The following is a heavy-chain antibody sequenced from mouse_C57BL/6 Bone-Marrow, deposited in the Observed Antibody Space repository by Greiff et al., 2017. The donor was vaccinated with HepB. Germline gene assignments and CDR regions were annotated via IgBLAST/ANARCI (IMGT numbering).Heavy chain of an antibody. CDR2: IDPNSGGT. Sequence: QVQLQQPGAELVKPGASVKLSCKASGYTFTSYWMHWVKQRPGRGLEWIGRIDPNSGGTKYNEKFKGKATLTVDTSSSTAYMQLSSLTSEDSAVYFCARRRPYYYPYWYFDVWGTGTTVTVSS. V-gene: IGHV1-62-3*01. CDR1: GYTFTSYW. D-gene: IGHD1-1*01. CDR3: ARRRPYYYPYWYFDV. J-gene: IGHJ1*03.